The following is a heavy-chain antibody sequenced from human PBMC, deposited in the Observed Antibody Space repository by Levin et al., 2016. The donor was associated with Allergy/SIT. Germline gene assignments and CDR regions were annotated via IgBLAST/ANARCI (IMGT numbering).Heavy chain of an antibody. V-gene: IGHV4-4*02. Sequence: SETLSLTCAVSGGSISSSNWWSWVRQPPGKGLEWIGEIYHSGSTNYNPSLKSRVTISVDKSKNQFSLKLSSVTAADTAVYYCASGLSYGDYRGYYGMDVWGQGTTVTVSS. CDR3: ASGLSYGDYRGYYGMDV. J-gene: IGHJ6*02. CDR2: IYHSGST. CDR1: GGSISSSNW. D-gene: IGHD4-17*01.